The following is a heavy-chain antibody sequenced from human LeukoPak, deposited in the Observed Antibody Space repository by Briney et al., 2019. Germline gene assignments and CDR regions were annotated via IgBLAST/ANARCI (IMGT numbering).Heavy chain of an antibody. CDR1: GFTFSSYW. Sequence: PGGSLRLSCAASGFTFSSYWMHWVRQAPGKGLVWVPRINSDGTNTDYADSVKGRFTISRDNAKNTLYPQMNSLRAEDTAVYYCARGIYSTGGSIPFDYWGQGTLVTVSS. V-gene: IGHV3-74*01. CDR3: ARGIYSTGGSIPFDY. J-gene: IGHJ4*02. D-gene: IGHD2-15*01. CDR2: INSDGTNT.